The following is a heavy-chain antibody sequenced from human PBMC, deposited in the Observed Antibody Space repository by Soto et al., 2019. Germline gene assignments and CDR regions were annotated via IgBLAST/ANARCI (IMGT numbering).Heavy chain of an antibody. CDR1: GGSISSGGYY. CDR3: ARGDYYGSGSYYNGVDY. CDR2: IYYSGST. J-gene: IGHJ4*02. V-gene: IGHV4-31*03. D-gene: IGHD3-10*01. Sequence: QVQLQESGPGLVKPSQTLSLTCTVSGGSISSGGYYWSWIRQHPGKGLEWIGYIYYSGSTYYNPSLKSRVTISVDTSKNQFSLKLSSVTAADTAVYYCARGDYYGSGSYYNGVDYWGQGTLVTVSS.